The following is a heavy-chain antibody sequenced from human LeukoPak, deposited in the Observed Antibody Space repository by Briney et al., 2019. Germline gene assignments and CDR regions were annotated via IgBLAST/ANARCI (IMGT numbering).Heavy chain of an antibody. D-gene: IGHD3-22*01. J-gene: IGHJ4*02. V-gene: IGHV1-18*01. Sequence: ASVKVSCKASGYTFTSYGISWVRQAPGQGLEWMGWISGYNGNTNYAQKLQGRVTITTDTSTSTAYMELRSLRSDDTAVYYCARVLGPGYYYDTWGEGTLVTVSS. CDR2: ISGYNGNT. CDR3: ARVLGPGYYYDT. CDR1: GYTFTSYG.